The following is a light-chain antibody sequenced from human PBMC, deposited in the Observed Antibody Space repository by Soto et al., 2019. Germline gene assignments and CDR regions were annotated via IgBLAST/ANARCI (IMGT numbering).Light chain of an antibody. CDR3: QQGGNRPPRT. CDR2: DTF. J-gene: IGKJ1*01. CDR1: ESVGTF. V-gene: IGKV3-11*01. Sequence: EVVLTQSPASLSLSPGETATLSCRASESVGTFLAWYQQRPAQAPRLVIYDTFTKATGIPARFSGSGSGTDFTLTISSLEAEDFAVYYCQQGGNRPPRTFGQGTTVEI.